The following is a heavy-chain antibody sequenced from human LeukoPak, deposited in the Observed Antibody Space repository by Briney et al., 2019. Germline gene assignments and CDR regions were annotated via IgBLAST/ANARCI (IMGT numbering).Heavy chain of an antibody. Sequence: SETLSLTRTVSGGSISSYYWSWIRQPPGKGLEWIGYIYYSGSTNYNPSLKSRVTISVDTSKNQFSLKLSSVTAADTAVYYCARDRYSSGKWGQGTLVTVSS. CDR2: IYYSGST. CDR1: GGSISSYY. V-gene: IGHV4-59*01. J-gene: IGHJ4*02. CDR3: ARDRYSSGK. D-gene: IGHD6-19*01.